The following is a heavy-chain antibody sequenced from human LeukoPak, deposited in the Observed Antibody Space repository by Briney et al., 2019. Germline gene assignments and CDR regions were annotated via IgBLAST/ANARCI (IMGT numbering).Heavy chain of an antibody. CDR2: IYYSGST. J-gene: IGHJ4*02. Sequence: SETLSLTCTVSGGSISSSSYYWGWIRQPPGKGLEWIGSIYYSGSTYYNPSLKSRVTISVDTSKNQFSLKLSSVTAADTAVYYCARRHYDSWSGYQYYFDYWGQGTLVTVSS. D-gene: IGHD3-3*01. CDR1: GGSISSSSYY. V-gene: IGHV4-39*01. CDR3: ARRHYDSWSGYQYYFDY.